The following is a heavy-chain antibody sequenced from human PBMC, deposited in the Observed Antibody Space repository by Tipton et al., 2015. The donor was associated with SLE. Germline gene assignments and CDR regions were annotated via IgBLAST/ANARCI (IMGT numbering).Heavy chain of an antibody. D-gene: IGHD3-3*01. CDR3: SRSVSVYYGMDV. Sequence: SLRLSCAASGFTFSIYAMHWVRQAPGKGLEWVAVIWYDGSNKYYADSVKGRFTISRDNSKNTLYLQMNSLRAEDTAVYYCSRSVSVYYGMDVWGQGTTVTVSS. CDR2: IWYDGSNK. V-gene: IGHV3-33*08. CDR1: GFTFSIYA. J-gene: IGHJ6*02.